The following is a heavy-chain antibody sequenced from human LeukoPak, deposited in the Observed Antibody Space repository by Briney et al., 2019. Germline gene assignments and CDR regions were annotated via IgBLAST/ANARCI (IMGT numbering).Heavy chain of an antibody. CDR1: GGSISSYY. D-gene: IGHD4-17*01. Sequence: PSETLSLTCTVSGGSISSYYWSWIRQPPGKGLEWIGYIYYSGSTNYNPSLKSRVTISADTSKNQFSLKLSSVTAADTAVYYCAAVHPDYVYFDYWGQGTLVTVSS. V-gene: IGHV4-59*01. CDR2: IYYSGST. CDR3: AAVHPDYVYFDY. J-gene: IGHJ4*02.